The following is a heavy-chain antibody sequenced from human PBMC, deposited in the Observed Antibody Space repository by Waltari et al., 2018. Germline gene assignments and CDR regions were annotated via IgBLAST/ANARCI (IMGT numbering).Heavy chain of an antibody. J-gene: IGHJ4*02. CDR1: GGTFSSYA. Sequence: QVQLVQSGAEVKKPGSSVKVSCKASGGTFSSYAISWVRQAPGQGREWMGGSIHIFGTANDAQKFQGRVTITADESTSTAYMELSSLRSEDTAVYYCARCVGFLEWLSPFDYWGQGTLVTVSS. CDR3: ARCVGFLEWLSPFDY. CDR2: SIHIFGTA. D-gene: IGHD3-3*01. V-gene: IGHV1-69*01.